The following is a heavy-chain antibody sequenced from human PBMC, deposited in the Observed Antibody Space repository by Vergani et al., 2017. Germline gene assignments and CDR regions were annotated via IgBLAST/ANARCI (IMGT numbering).Heavy chain of an antibody. CDR1: GYIFTSYD. CDR3: ARTGGELLEGFDY. J-gene: IGHJ4*02. V-gene: IGHV1-69*01. CDR2: IIPIFGTA. Sequence: QVQLVQSGAEVKKPGASVKVSCKASGYIFTSYDISWVRQAPGQGLEWMGGIIPIFGTANYAQKFQGRVTITADESTSTAYMELSSLRSEDTAVYYGARTGGELLEGFDYWGQGTLVTVSS. D-gene: IGHD1-26*01.